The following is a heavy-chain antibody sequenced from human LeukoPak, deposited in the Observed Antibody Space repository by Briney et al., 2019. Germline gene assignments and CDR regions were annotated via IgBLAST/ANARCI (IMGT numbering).Heavy chain of an antibody. CDR3: ASRGYCSSTSCSNHYYYYMDV. CDR2: IIPIFGTA. J-gene: IGHJ6*03. D-gene: IGHD2-2*01. Sequence: GASVKVSCKASGGTFSSYAISWVRQAPGQGLEWMGGIIPIFGTANYAQKFQGRVTITADESTSTAYMELSSLRSEDTAVYYCASRGYCSSTSCSNHYYYYMDVWGKGTTVTVSS. CDR1: GGTFSSYA. V-gene: IGHV1-69*13.